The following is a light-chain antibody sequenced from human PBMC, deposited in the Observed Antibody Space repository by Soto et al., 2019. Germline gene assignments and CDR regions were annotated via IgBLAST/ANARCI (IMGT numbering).Light chain of an antibody. CDR1: TNNL. Sequence: QSVLTQPASVSGSPGQSITISCTETTNNLVSWYQQHPGKAPKLVIYDGSKRPSGVSNRFSGSKSGSTASLTISGLQADDEADYHCCSYAGSGTFYVFGSGTKLTVL. J-gene: IGLJ1*01. CDR3: CSYAGSGTFYV. V-gene: IGLV2-23*01. CDR2: DGS.